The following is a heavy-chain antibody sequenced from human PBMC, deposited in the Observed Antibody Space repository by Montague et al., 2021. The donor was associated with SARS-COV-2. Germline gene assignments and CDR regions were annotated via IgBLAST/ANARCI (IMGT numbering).Heavy chain of an antibody. CDR1: GDSVSTNSGT. Sequence: CAISGDSVSTNSGTWNWVRLSPSRGLEWLGRTYYRSEWYSDYSVSVKSRISINPDTSKIQFSLQLNSVTPEDTAVYYCARAERGSCGDGNCYQYFFNYWGQGTLVTVSS. V-gene: IGHV6-1*01. J-gene: IGHJ4*02. D-gene: IGHD2-15*01. CDR2: TYYRSEWYS. CDR3: ARAERGSCGDGNCYQYFFNY.